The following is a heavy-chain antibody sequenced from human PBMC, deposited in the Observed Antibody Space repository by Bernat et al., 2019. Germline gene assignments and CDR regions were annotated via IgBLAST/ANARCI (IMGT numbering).Heavy chain of an antibody. CDR2: IYSDGST. D-gene: IGHD3-3*01. CDR3: ARQDDFWSGFVV. V-gene: IGHV3-66*04. CDR1: GFTVSSNY. Sequence: EVQLVESGGNLVQPGGSLRLSCAASGFTVSSNYMSWVRRAPGKGLEWVSTIYSDGSTYYADSVKGRFVSSRDNSKNTLFLHMSRLRADDMALYYCARQDDFWSGFVVWGQGTLVTVSS. J-gene: IGHJ5*02.